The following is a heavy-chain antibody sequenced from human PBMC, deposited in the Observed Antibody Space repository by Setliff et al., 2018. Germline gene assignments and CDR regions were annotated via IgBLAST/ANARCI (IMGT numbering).Heavy chain of an antibody. J-gene: IGHJ4*02. CDR1: GFSLTTSGTC. D-gene: IGHD1-7*01. V-gene: IGHV2-70*11. Sequence: GSGPTLVNPTQTLTLTCTFSGFSLTTSGTCVTWIRQPPGKALEWLARIDWDGDKYYNTSLRTRLTLSKDTSKNQVFLTMTNMDPVDTATYYCVRSRYELPHYYFDYWGQGILVTVSS. CDR2: IDWDGDK. CDR3: VRSRYELPHYYFDY.